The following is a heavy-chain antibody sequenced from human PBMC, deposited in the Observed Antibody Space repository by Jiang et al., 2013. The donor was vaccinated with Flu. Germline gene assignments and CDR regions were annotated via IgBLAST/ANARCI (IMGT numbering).Heavy chain of an antibody. CDR1: GESLTNDNYV. Sequence: GSGLVKPSQTLSLTCTVSGESLTNDNYVWSWIRQPAGKGLEWIGRLYASGSTNYNPSLKSRVTITGDTSKNQFSLKVTSLIAADTAVYFCARGLRVAAGGFFDFWGRGTLVSVSS. D-gene: IGHD6-13*01. J-gene: IGHJ4*02. CDR3: ARGLRVAAGGFFDF. V-gene: IGHV4-61*02. CDR2: LYASGST.